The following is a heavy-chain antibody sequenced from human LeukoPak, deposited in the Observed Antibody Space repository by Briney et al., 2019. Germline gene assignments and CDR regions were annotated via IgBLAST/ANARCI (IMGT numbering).Heavy chain of an antibody. CDR3: ARGGVPAAFYGMDV. Sequence: PSVTVSFKSSGGAFSINAISWVRQAPEPALEWLRGIIPIFGTANYAYKYKGRVTITADESTSTAYMELSSLRSEDTAVYYCARGGVPAAFYGMDVWGKGATVTVSS. J-gene: IGHJ6*04. V-gene: IGHV1-69*13. CDR2: IIPIFGTA. CDR1: GGAFSINA. D-gene: IGHD2-2*01.